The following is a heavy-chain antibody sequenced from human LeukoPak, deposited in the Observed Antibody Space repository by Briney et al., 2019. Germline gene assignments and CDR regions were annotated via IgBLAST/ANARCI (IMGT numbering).Heavy chain of an antibody. D-gene: IGHD6-13*01. J-gene: IGHJ4*02. CDR2: INWNGSIT. CDR1: GFIFDDYG. Sequence: GGSLRLSCAASGFIFDDYGMSWVRQAPGKGLEWDSGINWNGSITGYADSVKGRFTISRDNAKNSLYLQMNSLRAEDTALYYCARVYLSQQLVPGLDYWGQGTLVTVSS. CDR3: ARVYLSQQLVPGLDY. V-gene: IGHV3-20*04.